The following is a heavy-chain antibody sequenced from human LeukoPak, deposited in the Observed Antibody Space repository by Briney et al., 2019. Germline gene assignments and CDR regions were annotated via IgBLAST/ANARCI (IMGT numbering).Heavy chain of an antibody. CDR1: GGSISSSNW. J-gene: IGHJ6*03. D-gene: IGHD5-18*01. Sequence: SGTLSLTCAVSGGSISSSNWWSWVRQPPGKGLEWIGEIYHSGSTYYNPSLKSRVTISVDTSKNQFSLKLSSVTAADTAVYYCARTTEGGYTYDYFYYYYMDVWGKGTTATISS. CDR3: ARTTEGGYTYDYFYYYYMDV. V-gene: IGHV4-4*02. CDR2: IYHSGST.